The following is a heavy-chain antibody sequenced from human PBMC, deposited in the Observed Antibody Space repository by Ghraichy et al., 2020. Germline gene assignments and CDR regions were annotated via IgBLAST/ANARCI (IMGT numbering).Heavy chain of an antibody. D-gene: IGHD3-9*01. V-gene: IGHV3-7*03. CDR1: GFTFNKHW. CDR2: INDDGSGK. Sequence: WGSLRLSCATSGFTFNKHWLTWVRQVPGKGLEWVANINDDGSGKYYADSVKGRFTISRDNTENSIYFQMNSLRVDDTAVYFCARGSNDWSEASHWGQGTLVTVSS. J-gene: IGHJ4*02. CDR3: ARGSNDWSEASH.